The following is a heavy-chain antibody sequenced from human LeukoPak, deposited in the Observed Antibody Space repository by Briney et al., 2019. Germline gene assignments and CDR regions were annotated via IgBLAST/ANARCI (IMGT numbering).Heavy chain of an antibody. CDR1: GLTLSSYW. CDR3: ARTDFWSGYHRGYFDC. V-gene: IGHV3-7*05. J-gene: IGHJ4*02. D-gene: IGHD3-3*01. CDR2: IKQDGSDK. Sequence: GGSLRLSCAPSGLTLSSYWMSWVRHAAGKGLEWEANIKQDGSDKYYVDSVKGRFTISRDNAKNSLYLQMNSLRAEDTAVYYCARTDFWSGYHRGYFDCWGQGTLVTVSS.